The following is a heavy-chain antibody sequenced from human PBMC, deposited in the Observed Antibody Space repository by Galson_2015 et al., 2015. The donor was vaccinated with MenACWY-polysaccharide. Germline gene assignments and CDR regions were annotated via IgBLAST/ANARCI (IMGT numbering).Heavy chain of an antibody. CDR2: IRRTGPRI. J-gene: IGHJ4*02. Sequence: LRLSCAASGFIFSNYSLNWVRQAPGKGLEWVSYIRRTGPRIYYADSVKGRFTITRDNAKSLLFLQMNSLRADDTAVYYCVRDPHALDFWGQGTLVTVSS. CDR1: GFIFSNYS. V-gene: IGHV3-48*01. CDR3: VRDPHALDF. D-gene: IGHD2-2*01.